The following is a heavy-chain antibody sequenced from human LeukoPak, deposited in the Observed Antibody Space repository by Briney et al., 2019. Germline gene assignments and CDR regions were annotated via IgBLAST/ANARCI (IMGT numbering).Heavy chain of an antibody. CDR3: ARDPRYDSSGYSLDY. CDR1: GYSFRNYY. CDR2: LNPSGGST. J-gene: IGHJ4*02. D-gene: IGHD3-22*01. V-gene: IGHV1-46*01. Sequence: GASVKVSCKATGYSFRNYYVHWVRQAPGQGLQWMGILNPSGGSTTYAQKFQARVTMTRDTSTSTVSMELSSLRPEDTAVYFCARDPRYDSSGYSLDYWGQGTLVTVSS.